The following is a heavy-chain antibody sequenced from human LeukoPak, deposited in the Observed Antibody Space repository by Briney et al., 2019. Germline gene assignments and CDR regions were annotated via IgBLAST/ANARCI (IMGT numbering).Heavy chain of an antibody. D-gene: IGHD1-1*01. Sequence: SVKVSCKASGFTFTGSAVQWVRQARGQRLEWMGWIVVGSGNTNYAQKFQERVTITRDVSTSTAYMELSSLRSEDTAVYYCAADSAWMYYYYYMDVWGKGTTVTVSS. V-gene: IGHV1-58*01. J-gene: IGHJ6*03. CDR2: IVVGSGNT. CDR3: AADSAWMYYYYYMDV. CDR1: GFTFTGSA.